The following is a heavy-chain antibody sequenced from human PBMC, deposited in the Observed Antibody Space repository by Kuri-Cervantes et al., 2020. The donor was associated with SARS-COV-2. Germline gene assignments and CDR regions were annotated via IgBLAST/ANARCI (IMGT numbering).Heavy chain of an antibody. CDR1: GYTFTGYY. J-gene: IGHJ6*03. V-gene: IGHV1-69*13. CDR2: VIPIFGTA. CDR3: ASIPTTVVIPDYYYMDV. Sequence: SVKVSCKASGYTFTGYYMHWVRQAPGQGLEWMGGVIPIFGTANYAQKFQGRVTITADESTSTAYMELSSLRSEDTAVYYCASIPTTVVIPDYYYMDVWGKGTTVTVSS. D-gene: IGHD4-23*01.